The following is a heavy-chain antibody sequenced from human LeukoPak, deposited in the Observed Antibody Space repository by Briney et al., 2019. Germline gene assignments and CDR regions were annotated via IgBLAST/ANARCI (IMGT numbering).Heavy chain of an antibody. J-gene: IGHJ5*02. V-gene: IGHV3-15*01. Sequence: GGSLRLSCAASGFTFSNAWMSWVRQAPGKGLEWVGRIKSKTDGGTTDYAAPVKGRFTISRDDSKNTLYVQMNSLKTEDTAVYYCTKGIVGASTDWLDPWGQGTLVTVSS. CDR2: IKSKTDGGTT. CDR1: GFTFSNAW. CDR3: TKGIVGASTDWLDP. D-gene: IGHD1-26*01.